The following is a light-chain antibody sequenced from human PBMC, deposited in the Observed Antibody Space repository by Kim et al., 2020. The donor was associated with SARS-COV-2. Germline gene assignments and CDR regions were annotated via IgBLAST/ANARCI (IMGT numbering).Light chain of an antibody. CDR1: SLRSYY. Sequence: ALGQTVRITCQGDSLRSYYATWYQQKPGQAPILVIYGKNNRPSGIPDRFSGSSSGNTAYLTITGTQAGDEADYYCNSRDSNDNVVFGGGTQLTVL. J-gene: IGLJ2*01. CDR2: GKN. CDR3: NSRDSNDNVV. V-gene: IGLV3-19*01.